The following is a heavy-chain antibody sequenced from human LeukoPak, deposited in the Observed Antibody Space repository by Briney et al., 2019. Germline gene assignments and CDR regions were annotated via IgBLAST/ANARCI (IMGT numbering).Heavy chain of an antibody. Sequence: GGSLRPSCAASGFTFSSYAMSWVRQAPGKGLEWVSAISGSGGSTYYADSVKGRFTISRDNSKNTLYLQMNSLRAEDTAVYYCAKDLIRGDTAMVIDYWGQGTLVTVSS. CDR3: AKDLIRGDTAMVIDY. CDR2: ISGSGGST. V-gene: IGHV3-23*01. CDR1: GFTFSSYA. D-gene: IGHD5-18*01. J-gene: IGHJ4*02.